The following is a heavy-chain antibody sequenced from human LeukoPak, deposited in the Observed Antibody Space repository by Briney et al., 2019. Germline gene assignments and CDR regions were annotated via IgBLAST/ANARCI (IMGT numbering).Heavy chain of an antibody. V-gene: IGHV1-8*01. CDR1: GYTFTSYD. CDR3: ARGLIAARHYYYYYMDV. CDR2: MNPNSGNT. D-gene: IGHD6-6*01. J-gene: IGHJ6*03. Sequence: ASVKVSCKASGYTFTSYDINWVRQATGQGLEWMGRMNPNSGNTGYAQKFQGRVTMTRNTSISTAYMELSSLRSEDTAVYYCARGLIAARHYYYYYMDVWGKGTTVTVSS.